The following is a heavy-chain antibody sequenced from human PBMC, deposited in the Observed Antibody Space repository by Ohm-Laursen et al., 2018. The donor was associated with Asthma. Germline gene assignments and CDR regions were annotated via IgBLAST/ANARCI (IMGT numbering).Heavy chain of an antibody. CDR2: INQDGSIW. D-gene: IGHD3-10*01. V-gene: IGHV3-7*05. Sequence: GSLRLSCAVSGFTFSSYAMSWVRQAPGRGLEWVANINQDGSIWGYVDSVKGRFAISRDNAHNSLYLQMNSLRAEDTAFYYCAVSIYAYGEGAYWGQGTLVTVSS. CDR3: AVSIYAYGEGAY. CDR1: GFTFSSYA. J-gene: IGHJ4*02.